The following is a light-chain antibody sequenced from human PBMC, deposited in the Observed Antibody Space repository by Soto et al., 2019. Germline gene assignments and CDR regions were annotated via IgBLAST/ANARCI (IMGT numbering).Light chain of an antibody. CDR3: QQYYSYPWT. CDR2: AAS. CDR1: QGISSY. J-gene: IGKJ1*01. V-gene: IGKV1-8*01. Sequence: AIRMTQSPSSLSASTGDRVTITCRASQGISSYLAWYQQKPGKAPKLLLYAASTLQSGVPSRFSGSGSGTDFTLTIGCLQSEDFATYYCQQYYSYPWTFGQGTKVEIK.